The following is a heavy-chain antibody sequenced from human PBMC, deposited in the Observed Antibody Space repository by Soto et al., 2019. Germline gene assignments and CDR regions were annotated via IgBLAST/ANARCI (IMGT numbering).Heavy chain of an antibody. CDR2: IYPGDSDT. CDR3: ARQGIAVAGTYYYYYGMDV. D-gene: IGHD6-19*01. CDR1: GYSFTSYW. Sequence: GESLQITCKGSGYSFTSYWIGCVRQTPGKGLAWIGIIYPGDSDTRYSPSFQGQVTISADKSISTAYLQWSSLKASDTAMYYCARQGIAVAGTYYYYYGMDVWGQGTRVTV. V-gene: IGHV5-51*01. J-gene: IGHJ6*02.